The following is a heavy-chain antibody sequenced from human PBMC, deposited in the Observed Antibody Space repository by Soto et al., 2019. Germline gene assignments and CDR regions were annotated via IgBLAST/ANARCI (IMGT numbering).Heavy chain of an antibody. D-gene: IGHD2-2*01. V-gene: IGHV3-23*01. CDR3: AKDILNPPKSRRAAMGFPDY. Sequence: PGGSLRLSCAASGFTFSSYAMSWVRQAPGKGLEWVSAISGSGGSTYYADSVKGRFTISRDNSKNTLYLQMNSLRAEDTAVYYCAKDILNPPKSRRAAMGFPDYWGQGTLVTVSS. CDR2: ISGSGGST. CDR1: GFTFSSYA. J-gene: IGHJ4*02.